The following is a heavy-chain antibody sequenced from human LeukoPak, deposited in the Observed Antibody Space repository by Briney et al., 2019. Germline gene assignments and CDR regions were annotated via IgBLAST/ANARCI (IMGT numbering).Heavy chain of an antibody. Sequence: GGSLRLSCAASGFTFSSCSMNWVRQAPGKGLEWVSSISSSSSYIYYADSVKGRFTISRDNAKNSLYLQMNSLRAEDTAVYYCAREPTPVTTWYYGMDVWGQGTTVTVSS. CDR2: ISSSSSYI. J-gene: IGHJ6*02. CDR1: GFTFSSCS. V-gene: IGHV3-21*01. D-gene: IGHD4-11*01. CDR3: AREPTPVTTWYYGMDV.